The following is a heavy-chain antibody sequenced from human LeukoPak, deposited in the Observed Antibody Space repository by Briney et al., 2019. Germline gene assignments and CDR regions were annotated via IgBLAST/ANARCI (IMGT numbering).Heavy chain of an antibody. D-gene: IGHD3-10*01. J-gene: IGHJ4*02. Sequence: GGSLRLSCAASGFTFSSYGMHWVRQAPGKGLEWVAVIWYDGSNKYYADSVKGRFTISRDNSKNTLYLQMNSLRAEDTAVYYCARDTGSGSYYNHLDYWGQRTLVTVSS. CDR3: ARDTGSGSYYNHLDY. CDR2: IWYDGSNK. V-gene: IGHV3-33*01. CDR1: GFTFSSYG.